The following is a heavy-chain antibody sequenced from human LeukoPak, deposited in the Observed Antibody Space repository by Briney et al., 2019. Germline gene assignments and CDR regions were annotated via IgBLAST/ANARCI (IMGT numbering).Heavy chain of an antibody. CDR1: GGTFSSYA. D-gene: IGHD5-24*01. CDR2: IIPIFGTV. V-gene: IGHV1-69*01. J-gene: IGHJ6*02. CDR3: ARVALRRDGYNYYYYYGMDV. Sequence: SVKVSCKASGGTFSSYAISWVRQAPGQGLEWMGGIIPIFGTVNYAQKFQGRVTITADESTSTAYMELSSLRSEDTVVYYCARVALRRDGYNYYYYYGMDVWGQGTTVTVSS.